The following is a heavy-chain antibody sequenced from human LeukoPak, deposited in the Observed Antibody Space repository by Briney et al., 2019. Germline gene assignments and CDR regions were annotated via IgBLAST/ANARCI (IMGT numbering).Heavy chain of an antibody. CDR3: ARSSVVRGVTIFDY. Sequence: PSETLSLTCTVSGGSISSYYWSWIRQPPGKGLEWIGYIYDSGSTNYNPSLKSRVTTSVDTSKNHFSLKLSSVTAADTAVYYCARSSVVRGVTIFDYWGQGTQVTVSS. CDR1: GGSISSYY. D-gene: IGHD3-10*01. V-gene: IGHV4-59*01. CDR2: IYDSGST. J-gene: IGHJ4*02.